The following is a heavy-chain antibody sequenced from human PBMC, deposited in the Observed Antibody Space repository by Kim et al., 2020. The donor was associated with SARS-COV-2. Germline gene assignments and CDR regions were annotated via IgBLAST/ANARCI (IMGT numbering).Heavy chain of an antibody. V-gene: IGHV4-39*07. J-gene: IGHJ4*02. CDR1: GGSISSSSYY. CDR2: IYYSGST. CDR3: ARDLVVVVPAGPYYFDY. D-gene: IGHD2-2*01. Sequence: SETLSLTCTVSGGSISSSSYYWGWIRQPPGKGLEWIGSIYYSGSTYYNPSLKSRVTISVDTSKNQFSLKLSSVTAADTAVYYCARDLVVVVPAGPYYFDYWGQGTLVTVSS.